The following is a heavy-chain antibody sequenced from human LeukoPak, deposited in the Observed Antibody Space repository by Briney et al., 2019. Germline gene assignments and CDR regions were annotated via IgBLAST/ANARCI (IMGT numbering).Heavy chain of an antibody. Sequence: GASVTVSFKASGYTFTGYYMHWVRQAPGQGLEWMGWINPNSGGTNYAQKFQGRVTMTRDTSISTAYMELSRLRSDDTAVYYCARGGYCSSTSCYGLLGGYWGQGTLVTVSS. D-gene: IGHD2-2*01. CDR2: INPNSGGT. V-gene: IGHV1-2*02. CDR1: GYTFTGYY. CDR3: ARGGYCSSTSCYGLLGGY. J-gene: IGHJ4*02.